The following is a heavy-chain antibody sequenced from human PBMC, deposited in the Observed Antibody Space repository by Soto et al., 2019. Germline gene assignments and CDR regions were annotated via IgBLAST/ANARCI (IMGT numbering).Heavy chain of an antibody. Sequence: VGSLRLSCAASGFTFSTYSMHWVRQAPGKGLVWVSRINTDGGKATYAGSVKGRFTISRDNAKNTLYLQMNSLRAEDTAVYYCAYSAAGRFTYYFDYWGQGTLVTVSS. CDR1: GFTFSTYS. D-gene: IGHD6-13*01. J-gene: IGHJ4*02. V-gene: IGHV3-74*01. CDR2: INTDGGKA. CDR3: AYSAAGRFTYYFDY.